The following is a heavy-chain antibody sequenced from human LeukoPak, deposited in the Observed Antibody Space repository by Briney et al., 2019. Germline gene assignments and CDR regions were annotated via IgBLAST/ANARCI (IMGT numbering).Heavy chain of an antibody. CDR1: GFSFSKHG. CDR2: ISSSGKYI. V-gene: IGHV3-21*01. CDR3: ARGWATIPD. J-gene: IGHJ4*02. Sequence: GGSLTLSCEASGFSFSKHGLNWVRQAPGKGLEWVASISSSGKYIYYAESLKGRFTISRDNAKNIVTLQMNSLRDDDTARYYCARGWATIPDWGQGSLVIVSS. D-gene: IGHD5-24*01.